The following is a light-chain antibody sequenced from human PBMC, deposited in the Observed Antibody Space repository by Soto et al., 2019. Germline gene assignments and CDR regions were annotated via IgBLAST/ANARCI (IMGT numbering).Light chain of an antibody. V-gene: IGKV1-5*03. Sequence: DIQMTQSPSTLSASVGDRVSITSRASQSISRQLAWYQQKPGKAPNLLIYQASNLGTGVPSRFTGSGSGTEFTLTISSLQPDYLATYYCLQYQSYWTFGQGTKVEVK. CDR3: LQYQSYWT. CDR1: QSISRQ. CDR2: QAS. J-gene: IGKJ1*01.